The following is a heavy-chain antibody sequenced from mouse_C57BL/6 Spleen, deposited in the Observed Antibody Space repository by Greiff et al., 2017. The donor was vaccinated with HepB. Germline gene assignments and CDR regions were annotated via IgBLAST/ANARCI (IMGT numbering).Heavy chain of an antibody. J-gene: IGHJ4*01. CDR2: ISYDGSN. D-gene: IGHD3-2*02. Sequence: EVKLVESGPGLVKPSQSLSLTCSVTGYSITSGYYWNWIRQFPGNKLEWMGYISYDGSNNYNPSLKNRISITRDTSKNQFFLKLNSVTTEDTATYYCAIDSSGYDYAMDYWGQGTSVTVSS. CDR1: GYSITSGYY. V-gene: IGHV3-6*01. CDR3: AIDSSGYDYAMDY.